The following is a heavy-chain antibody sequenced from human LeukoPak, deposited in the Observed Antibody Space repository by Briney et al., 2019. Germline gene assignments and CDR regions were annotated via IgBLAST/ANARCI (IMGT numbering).Heavy chain of an antibody. CDR3: ARDRGSYYDSSGYYYGGQSAFDI. V-gene: IGHV3-21*01. Sequence: PGGSLRLSCAASGFTFSSYSMNWVRQAPGKGLEWVSSISSSSSYIYYADSVKGRFTISRDNAKNSLYLQMNSLRAEDTAVYYCARDRGSYYDSSGYYYGGQSAFDIWGQGTMVTVSS. CDR2: ISSSSSYI. J-gene: IGHJ3*02. CDR1: GFTFSSYS. D-gene: IGHD3-22*01.